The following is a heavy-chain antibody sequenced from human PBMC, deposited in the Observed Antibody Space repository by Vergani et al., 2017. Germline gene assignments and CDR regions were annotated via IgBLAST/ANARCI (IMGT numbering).Heavy chain of an antibody. CDR2: TSYDGNNK. J-gene: IGHJ5*02. Sequence: QVQLVESGGGVVQPGRSLRLSCAASGFTFNQYGMHWVRQAPGEGLEWVAVTSYDGNNKQYADSVKGRFTISRDNSKSTMYLQMNSLRDEDTGVYYCARDWRLLYNRFDPWGQGTLVTVSS. CDR3: ARDWRLLYNRFDP. D-gene: IGHD1-14*01. CDR1: GFTFNQYG. V-gene: IGHV3-33*01.